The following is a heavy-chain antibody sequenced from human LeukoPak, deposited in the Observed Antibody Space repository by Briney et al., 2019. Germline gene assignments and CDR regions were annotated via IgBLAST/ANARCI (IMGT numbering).Heavy chain of an antibody. D-gene: IGHD3-3*01. V-gene: IGHV3-66*01. CDR3: AKDLIFPYYDFWSGTFDP. J-gene: IGHJ5*02. Sequence: GGSLRLSCAASGFTVSSNYMSWVRQAPGKGLEWVSVIYSGGSTYYADSVKGRFTISRDNSKNTLYLQMNSLRAEDTAVYYCAKDLIFPYYDFWSGTFDPWGQGTLVTVSS. CDR1: GFTVSSNY. CDR2: IYSGGST.